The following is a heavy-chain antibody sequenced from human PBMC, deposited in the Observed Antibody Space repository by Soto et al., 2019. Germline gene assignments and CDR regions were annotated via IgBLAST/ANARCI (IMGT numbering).Heavy chain of an antibody. D-gene: IGHD6-19*01. Sequence: QVQLVQSGAEVKKPGASVKVSCKTSGYTFTSYDINWVRQAAGQGLEWMGWMSPHSGSTGFAQKFQARVTMTRDTSTSPAYLELSSLKSEDTAVYYFARGGGYSNGWTFDYWGQGTLVTVSS. CDR2: MSPHSGST. CDR1: GYTFTSYD. CDR3: ARGGGYSNGWTFDY. V-gene: IGHV1-8*01. J-gene: IGHJ4*02.